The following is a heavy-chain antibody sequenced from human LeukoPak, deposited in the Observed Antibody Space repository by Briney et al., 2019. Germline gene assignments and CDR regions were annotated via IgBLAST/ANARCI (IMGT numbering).Heavy chain of an antibody. D-gene: IGHD4-17*01. J-gene: IGHJ3*02. V-gene: IGHV4-34*01. CDR2: INHSGST. Sequence: QSSETLSLTCVVYGESFSGFHWSWIRQPPGKGLEWIGEINHSGSTNYNTSLKSRVTISVDTSKNQFSLKLSSVTAADTAVYYCASHTVYDAFDIWGQGTMVTVSS. CDR1: GESFSGFH. CDR3: ASHTVYDAFDI.